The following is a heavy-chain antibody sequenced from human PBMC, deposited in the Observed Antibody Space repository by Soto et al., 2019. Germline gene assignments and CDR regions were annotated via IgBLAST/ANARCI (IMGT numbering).Heavy chain of an antibody. CDR2: IYYSGST. D-gene: IGHD3-10*01. J-gene: IGHJ5*02. V-gene: IGHV4-61*01. Sequence: PSETLSLTCTVSGGSVSSGSYYWSWIRQPPGKGLEWIGYIYYSGSTNYNPSLKSRVTISVDTSKNQFSLKLSPVTAADTAVYYCARVATSMVRGVPSWFDPWGQGTLVTVS. CDR1: GGSVSSGSYY. CDR3: ARVATSMVRGVPSWFDP.